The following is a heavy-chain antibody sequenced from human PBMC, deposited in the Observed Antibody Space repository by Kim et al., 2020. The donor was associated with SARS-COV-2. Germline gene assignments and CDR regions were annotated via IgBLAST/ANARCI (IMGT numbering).Heavy chain of an antibody. V-gene: IGHV4-34*01. Sequence: SETLSLTCAVYGGSFSGYYWSWIRQPPGKGLEWIGEINHSGSTNYNPSLKSRVTISVDTSKNQFSLKLSSVTAADTAVYYCARARGAKLDYWGQGTLVTVSS. J-gene: IGHJ4*02. CDR1: GGSFSGYY. CDR3: ARARGAKLDY. CDR2: INHSGST.